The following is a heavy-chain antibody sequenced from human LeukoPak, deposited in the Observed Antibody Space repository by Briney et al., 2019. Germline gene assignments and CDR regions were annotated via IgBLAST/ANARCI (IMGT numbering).Heavy chain of an antibody. J-gene: IGHJ3*02. CDR1: GGAFSSYA. D-gene: IGHD2-2*01. V-gene: IGHV1-69*04. CDR2: IIPILGIA. Sequence: GASVKVSCKASGGAFSSYAISWVRQAPGQGLEWMGRIIPILGIANYAQKFQGRVTITADKSTSTAYMELSSLRSEDTAVYYCARVYCSSTSCYGLRRDAFDIWGQGTTVTVSS. CDR3: ARVYCSSTSCYGLRRDAFDI.